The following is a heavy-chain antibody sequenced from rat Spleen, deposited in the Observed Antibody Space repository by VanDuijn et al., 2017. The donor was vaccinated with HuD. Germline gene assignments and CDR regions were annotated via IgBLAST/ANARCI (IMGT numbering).Heavy chain of an antibody. J-gene: IGHJ1*01. CDR1: GFTFSNYD. V-gene: IGHV5S23*01. CDR3: ARHGNYGYNPYWYFDF. Sequence: EVQLVESDGGLVQPGRSLKLSCAASGFTFSNYDMAWVRQAPTKGLEWIASISTGGGNTYYRDSVKGRFTISRDNAKSTLYLQMDSLRSEDTATYYCARHGNYGYNPYWYFDFWGPGTMVTVSS. D-gene: IGHD1-9*01. CDR2: ISTGGGNT.